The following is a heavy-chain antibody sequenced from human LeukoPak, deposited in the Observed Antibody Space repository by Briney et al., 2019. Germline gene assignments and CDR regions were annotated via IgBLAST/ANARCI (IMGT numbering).Heavy chain of an antibody. Sequence: GGSLRLSCATSGFTFSSYNMNWVRQAPGKGLEWVSFISSNGKTIHYADSVKGRFTISRDNAKNPLYLQMDSLRAEDTAVYYCAKDPPSSGTTFDYWGQGTLVTVSS. CDR2: ISSNGKTI. D-gene: IGHD2/OR15-2a*01. V-gene: IGHV3-48*01. CDR3: AKDPPSSGTTFDY. CDR1: GFTFSSYN. J-gene: IGHJ4*02.